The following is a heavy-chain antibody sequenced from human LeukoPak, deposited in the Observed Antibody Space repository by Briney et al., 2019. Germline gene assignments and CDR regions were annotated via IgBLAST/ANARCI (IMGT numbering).Heavy chain of an antibody. Sequence: ASVKVSCKASGYTFTSYGISWVRQAPGQGREWMGWISAYNGNTNYAQKLQGRVTMTTDTSTSTAYMELRSLRSDDTAVYYCARENYDYVWGSYRPHWFDPWGQGTLVTVSS. CDR3: ARENYDYVWGSYRPHWFDP. CDR2: ISAYNGNT. CDR1: GYTFTSYG. J-gene: IGHJ5*02. D-gene: IGHD3-16*02. V-gene: IGHV1-18*01.